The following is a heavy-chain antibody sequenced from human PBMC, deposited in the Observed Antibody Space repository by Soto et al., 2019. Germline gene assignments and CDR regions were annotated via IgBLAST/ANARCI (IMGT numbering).Heavy chain of an antibody. CDR2: ISGSSSMI. D-gene: IGHD3-3*01. J-gene: IGHJ5*02. CDR3: ANDFWSEYS. Sequence: PGGSLRLSCAASGSTFSRYEMNWVRQAPGKGLEWVSYISGSSSMIYYADSVKGRFTISRDNAKNSLFLRMNSLRAEDTAVYYCANDFWSEYSWGQGTLVTVSS. V-gene: IGHV3-48*03. CDR1: GSTFSRYE.